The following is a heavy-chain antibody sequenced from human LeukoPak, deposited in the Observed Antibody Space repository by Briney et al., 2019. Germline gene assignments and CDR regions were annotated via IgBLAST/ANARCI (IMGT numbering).Heavy chain of an antibody. CDR1: GGSISSGGYS. CDR3: ARRKMIVVVTRSWSRFDP. J-gene: IGHJ5*02. Sequence: TSETLSLTCAVSGGSISSGGYSWSWIRQPPGKGLEWIGYIYHSGSTYYNPSLKSQVTISVDRSKNQFSLKLSSVTAADTAVYYCARRKMIVVVTRSWSRFDPWGQGTLVTVSS. CDR2: IYHSGST. D-gene: IGHD3-22*01. V-gene: IGHV4-30-2*01.